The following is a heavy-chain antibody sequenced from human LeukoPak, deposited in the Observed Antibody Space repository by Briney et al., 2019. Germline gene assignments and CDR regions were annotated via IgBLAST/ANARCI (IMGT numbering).Heavy chain of an antibody. Sequence: GGSLRLSCAASGSTFNTYTMNWVRQAPEKGLEWVSSISSDHYYIFYADSVKGRFTISRDNAKNSVFLQMNSLRAEDSAVYYCTKNSGTFFEWGQGTLVTVSS. CDR3: TKNSGTFFE. CDR1: GSTFNTYT. J-gene: IGHJ4*02. D-gene: IGHD1-26*01. V-gene: IGHV3-21*01. CDR2: ISSDHYYI.